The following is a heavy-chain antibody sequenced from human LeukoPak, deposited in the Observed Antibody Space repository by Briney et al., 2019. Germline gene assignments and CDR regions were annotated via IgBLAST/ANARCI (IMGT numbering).Heavy chain of an antibody. CDR1: GGSISSSSYY. CDR2: IYYSGST. Sequence: SETLSLTCTVSGGSISSSSYYWGWIRQPLGKGLEWIGSIYYSGSTYYNPSLKSRVTISVDTSKNQFSLRLSSVTAADTAVYYCARRGDILTDYAFDYWGQGTLVTVSS. J-gene: IGHJ4*02. CDR3: ARRGDILTDYAFDY. D-gene: IGHD3-9*01. V-gene: IGHV4-39*01.